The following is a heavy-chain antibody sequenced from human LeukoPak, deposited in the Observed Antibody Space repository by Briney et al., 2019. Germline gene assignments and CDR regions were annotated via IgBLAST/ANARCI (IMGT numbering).Heavy chain of an antibody. V-gene: IGHV3-21*01. J-gene: IGHJ4*02. CDR2: ISSSSSYI. Sequence: GGSLRLSCAVSGFTLSSYSMNWVRQAPGKGLEWVSSISSSSSYIYYADSVKGRFTISRDNAKNSLYLQTNSLRAEDTAVYYCARDGPDDCGGDCYYDYWGQGTMVAVSS. CDR3: ARDGPDDCGGDCYYDY. D-gene: IGHD2-21*02. CDR1: GFTLSSYS.